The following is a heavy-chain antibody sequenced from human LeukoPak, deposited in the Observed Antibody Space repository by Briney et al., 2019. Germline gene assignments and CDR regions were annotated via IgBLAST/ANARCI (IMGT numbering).Heavy chain of an antibody. V-gene: IGHV1-18*01. J-gene: IGHJ4*02. D-gene: IGHD3-22*01. CDR3: AREPYYDSSGYVDY. CDR1: GYTFTSYG. CDR2: ISAYNGNT. Sequence: ASVKVSCTASGYTFTSYGISWVRQAPGQGLEWMGWISAYNGNTNYAQKLQGRVTMTTDTSTSTAYMELRSLRSDDTAVYYCAREPYYDSSGYVDYWGQGTLVTVSS.